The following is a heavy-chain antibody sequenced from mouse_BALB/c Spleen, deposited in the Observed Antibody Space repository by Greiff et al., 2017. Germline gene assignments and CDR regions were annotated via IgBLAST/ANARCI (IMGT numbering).Heavy chain of an antibody. CDR3: ARLGGNGGY. Sequence: EVQRVESGGGLVQPGGSRKLSCAASGFTFSSFGMHWVRQAPEKGLEWVAYISSGSSTIYYADTVKGRFTISRDNPKNTLFLQMTSLRSEDTAMYYCARLGGNGGYWGQGTTLTVSS. J-gene: IGHJ2*01. D-gene: IGHD2-1*01. CDR1: GFTFSSFG. V-gene: IGHV5-17*02. CDR2: ISSGSSTI.